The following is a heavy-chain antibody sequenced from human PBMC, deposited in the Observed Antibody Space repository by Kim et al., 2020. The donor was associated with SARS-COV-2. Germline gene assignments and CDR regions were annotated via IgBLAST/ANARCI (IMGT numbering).Heavy chain of an antibody. D-gene: IGHD6-13*01. Sequence: NDAQKLQGRVTMTTDTSTSTAYMELRSLRSDDTAVYYCARGLAAPSWFDPWGQGTLVTVSS. CDR3: ARGLAAPSWFDP. J-gene: IGHJ5*02. V-gene: IGHV1-18*01.